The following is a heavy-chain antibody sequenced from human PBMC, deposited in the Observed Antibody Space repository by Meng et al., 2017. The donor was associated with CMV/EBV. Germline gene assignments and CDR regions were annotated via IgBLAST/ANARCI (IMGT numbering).Heavy chain of an antibody. CDR1: GFTFSSYS. V-gene: IGHV3-21*01. D-gene: IGHD3-3*01. CDR3: ARPNLFGVVDY. CDR2: ISSSSSYI. J-gene: IGHJ4*02. Sequence: GESLKISCAASGFTFSSYSMNWVRQAPGKGLEWVSSISSSSSYIYYADSVKGRFTISRDNAKNSLYLQMNSLRAEDTAVYYCARPNLFGVVDYRGQGTLVTVSS.